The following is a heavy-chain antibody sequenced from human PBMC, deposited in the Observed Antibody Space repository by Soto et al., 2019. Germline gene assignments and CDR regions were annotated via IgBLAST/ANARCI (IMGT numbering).Heavy chain of an antibody. V-gene: IGHV1-69*13. D-gene: IGHD1-26*01. Sequence: GASVKVSCKASGATFSSYAISWVRQAPGQGLEWMGGIIPIFGTANYAQKFQGRVTITADESTSTAYMELSSLRSEDTAVYYCARVIDSGSYYKPNPTPYYYYGMDVWGQGTTVTVSS. CDR2: IIPIFGTA. J-gene: IGHJ6*02. CDR3: ARVIDSGSYYKPNPTPYYYYGMDV. CDR1: GATFSSYA.